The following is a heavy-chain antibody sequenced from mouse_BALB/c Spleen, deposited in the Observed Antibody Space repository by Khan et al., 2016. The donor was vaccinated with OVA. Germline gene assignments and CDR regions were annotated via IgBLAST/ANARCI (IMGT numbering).Heavy chain of an antibody. Sequence: VQLQESGPGLVAPSQSLSITCTISGFSLSSYGIHWVRQPPGQGLEWLVVIWSDGSTTYNSTLKSRLSITKDNSKSQVFLKMNNLQTDDTAIYYGARQPYYHYYVMDYRGQGTSITVSS. D-gene: IGHD2-10*01. CDR1: GFSLSSYG. V-gene: IGHV2-6-1*01. CDR2: IWSDGST. CDR3: ARQPYYHYYVMDY. J-gene: IGHJ4*01.